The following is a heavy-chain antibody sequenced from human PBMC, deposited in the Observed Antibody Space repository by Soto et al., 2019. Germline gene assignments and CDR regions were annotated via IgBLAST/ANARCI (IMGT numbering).Heavy chain of an antibody. CDR2: IHYSGST. Sequence: QVQLQESGPGLVKPSETLSLTCTVPGGSISSYYWSWIRQSPGKGLEWIGYIHYSGSTKSNPSLKSRVTISVDRSTNQVSLKLSSVTAADSAVYFCARARYQLLHPYYYGMDVWGQGTTVTVSS. CDR1: GGSISSYY. V-gene: IGHV4-59*01. J-gene: IGHJ6*02. D-gene: IGHD2-2*01. CDR3: ARARYQLLHPYYYGMDV.